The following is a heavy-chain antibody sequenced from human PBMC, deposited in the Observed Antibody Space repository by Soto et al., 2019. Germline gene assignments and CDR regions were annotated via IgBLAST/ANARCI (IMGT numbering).Heavy chain of an antibody. CDR2: IYYSGIT. CDR3: ARVSVTFFDY. J-gene: IGHJ4*02. V-gene: IGHV4-31*03. Sequence: QVQLQESGPGLVKPSQTLSLTCTVSRGSISSGGYYWSWIRQHPGKGLEWIGYIYYSGITYSNPSLKSRVXIXVXXSKNQFSLKLSSVTAADTAVYYCARVSVTFFDYWGQGTLVTVSS. CDR1: RGSISSGGYY.